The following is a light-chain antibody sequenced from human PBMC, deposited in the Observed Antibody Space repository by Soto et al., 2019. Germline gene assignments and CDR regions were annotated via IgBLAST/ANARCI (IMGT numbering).Light chain of an antibody. CDR1: QSVSSTY. J-gene: IGKJ5*01. CDR2: RTS. V-gene: IGKV3-20*01. CDR3: QQFGTSVT. Sequence: EIVMTQSPGPLSLSPGERATLSCRASQSVSSTYLAWYQQKPGHAPRLLIYRTSTRATGIPDRFSGSGSGTEFTLTISRLEPEDFAVYYCQQFGTSVTFGQGTRLEIK.